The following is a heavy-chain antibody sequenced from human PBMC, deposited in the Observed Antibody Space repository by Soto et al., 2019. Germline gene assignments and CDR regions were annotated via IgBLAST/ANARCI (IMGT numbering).Heavy chain of an antibody. J-gene: IGHJ4*02. D-gene: IGHD5-12*01. CDR2: IYSGGST. CDR1: GFTVSSNY. V-gene: IGHV3-53*01. Sequence: EVQLVESGGGLIQPGGSLRLSCAASGFTVSSNYMSWVRQAPGKGLEWVSVIYSGGSTYYADSVKGRFTISRDNSKNTLYLQMNSLRAEDTAVYYCARGRSGWLQLRRYFDYWGQGTLVTVSS. CDR3: ARGRSGWLQLRRYFDY.